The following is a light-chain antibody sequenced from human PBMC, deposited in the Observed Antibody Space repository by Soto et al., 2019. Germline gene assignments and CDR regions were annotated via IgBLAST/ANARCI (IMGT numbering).Light chain of an antibody. J-gene: IGKJ2*01. Sequence: DLPMTQSPSSLSASVGDRVTITCRASQSFSSYLNWYQQKPGKAPKLLIYEASSLQSGVPSRFSGSGSGTDFTLTISSLQPEDFATYSCQQSYRTPYTFGQGTKLEIK. CDR3: QQSYRTPYT. V-gene: IGKV1-39*01. CDR2: EAS. CDR1: QSFSSY.